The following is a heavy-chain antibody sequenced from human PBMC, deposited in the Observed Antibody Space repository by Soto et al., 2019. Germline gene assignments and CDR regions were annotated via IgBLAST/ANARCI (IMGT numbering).Heavy chain of an antibody. J-gene: IGHJ5*02. CDR3: AKRHYGSGRRWFDP. Sequence: PGESLKISCKGSGYSFTSYWNGWVRQMAGKGLEWMGIIYPGDSDTRYSPSFQGQVTISTDKSISTANLQWSSLKASETAMYYCAKRHYGSGRRWFDPWGQGTLVTVSS. CDR1: GYSFTSYW. V-gene: IGHV5-51*01. D-gene: IGHD3-10*01. CDR2: IYPGDSDT.